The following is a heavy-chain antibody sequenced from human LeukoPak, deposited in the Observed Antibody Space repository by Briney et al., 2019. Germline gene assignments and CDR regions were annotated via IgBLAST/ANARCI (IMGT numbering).Heavy chain of an antibody. CDR3: ASGVNYGHYYYYMDV. J-gene: IGHJ6*03. CDR1: GGSISSHY. V-gene: IGHV4-59*11. CDR2: IYYSGST. Sequence: PSETLSLTCTVSGGSISSHYWSWIRQPPGKGLEWIGYIYYSGSTNYNPSLKSRVTISVDTSKNQFSLKLSSVTAADTAVYYCASGVNYGHYYYYMDVWGKGTTVTVSS. D-gene: IGHD4-11*01.